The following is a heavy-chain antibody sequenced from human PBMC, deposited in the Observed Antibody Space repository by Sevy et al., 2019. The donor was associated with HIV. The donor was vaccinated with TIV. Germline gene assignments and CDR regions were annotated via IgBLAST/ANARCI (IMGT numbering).Heavy chain of an antibody. CDR2: IYYTGTT. V-gene: IGHV4-31*03. D-gene: IGHD4-4*01. CDR1: GDSINNGDYY. J-gene: IGHJ5*02. Sequence: SETLSLTCTVSGDSINNGDYYWSWIRQHPGKGLEGIGKIYYTGTTYYNPTLKSRLGISVERPENTLSLSLGSVTAADTAEYYGAGTTVTTLSSARNNWFDPWGQGTLVTVSS. CDR3: AGTTVTTLSSARNNWFDP.